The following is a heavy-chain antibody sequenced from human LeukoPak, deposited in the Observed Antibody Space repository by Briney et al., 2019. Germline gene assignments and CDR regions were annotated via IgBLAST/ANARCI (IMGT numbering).Heavy chain of an antibody. CDR2: IIPIFGTA. Sequence: SVKVSCKASGGTFSSYAISWVRQAPGQGLEWMGGIIPIFGTANYAQKFQGRVTITADKSTSTAYMELSSLRSEDTAVYYCAHHYGDYPYNFDYWGQGTLVTVSS. CDR1: GGTFSSYA. J-gene: IGHJ4*02. V-gene: IGHV1-69*06. CDR3: AHHYGDYPYNFDY. D-gene: IGHD4-17*01.